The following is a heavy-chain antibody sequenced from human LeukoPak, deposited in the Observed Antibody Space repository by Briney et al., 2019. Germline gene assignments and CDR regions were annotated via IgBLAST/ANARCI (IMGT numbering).Heavy chain of an antibody. J-gene: IGHJ4*02. CDR3: AKDLYSSGWSMVDY. CDR2: ISGSGGST. Sequence: GGSLRVSCAASECTVSSNYMSWVRQAPGKGLEWVSAISGSGGSTYYADSVKGRFTISRDNSKNTLYLQMNSLRAEDTAVYYCAKDLYSSGWSMVDYWGQGTLVTVSS. D-gene: IGHD6-19*01. V-gene: IGHV3-23*01. CDR1: ECTVSSNY.